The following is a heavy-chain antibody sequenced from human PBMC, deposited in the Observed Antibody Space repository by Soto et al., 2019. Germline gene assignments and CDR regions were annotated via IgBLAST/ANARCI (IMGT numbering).Heavy chain of an antibody. D-gene: IGHD3-9*01. V-gene: IGHV3-30*18. CDR1: GFTFSSYG. J-gene: IGHJ4*02. Sequence: PGGSLRFSCAASGFTFSSYGMHWVSQDPGKGLEWVAVISYDGSNKYYADSVKGRFTISRDNSKNTLYLQMNSLRAEDTAVYYCAKVLVGPRPFPSRYFDWISYFDYWGQGTLVTVSS. CDR2: ISYDGSNK. CDR3: AKVLVGPRPFPSRYFDWISYFDY.